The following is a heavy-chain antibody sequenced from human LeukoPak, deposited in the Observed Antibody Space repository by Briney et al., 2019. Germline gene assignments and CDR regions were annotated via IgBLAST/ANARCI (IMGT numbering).Heavy chain of an antibody. J-gene: IGHJ5*02. Sequence: VSVKVSCKVSGYTLTELSVHWVRQVPGKGLEWMGGFDPEDGETIYAQKFQGRVTMTEDTSTDTAYMELSSLRSEDTAVYYCATTSGSYLRRWFDPWGQGTLVTVSS. CDR1: GYTLTELS. CDR3: ATTSGSYLRRWFDP. CDR2: FDPEDGET. V-gene: IGHV1-24*01. D-gene: IGHD1-26*01.